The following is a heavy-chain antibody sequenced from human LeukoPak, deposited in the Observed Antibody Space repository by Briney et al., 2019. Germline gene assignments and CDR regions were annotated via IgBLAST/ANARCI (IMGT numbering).Heavy chain of an antibody. CDR1: GGSISSYY. Sequence: PSETLSLTCTVSGGSISSYYWSWIRQPPGKGLEWIGYIYYSGSTNYNPSLKSRVTISVDTSKNQFSLKLSSVTAADTAVHYCARVGYCSSTSCGFDPWGQGTLVTVSS. CDR3: ARVGYCSSTSCGFDP. D-gene: IGHD2-2*01. CDR2: IYYSGST. J-gene: IGHJ5*02. V-gene: IGHV4-59*01.